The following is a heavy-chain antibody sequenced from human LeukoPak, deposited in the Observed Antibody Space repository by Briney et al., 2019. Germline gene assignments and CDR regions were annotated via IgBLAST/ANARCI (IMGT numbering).Heavy chain of an antibody. CDR1: GFTFSSYS. V-gene: IGHV3-21*04. J-gene: IGHJ4*02. CDR2: ISSSSSYI. CDR3: AKDGGDMVRGIPFDY. Sequence: PGGSLRLSCAASGFTFSSYSMNWVRQAPGKGLEWVSSISSSSSYIYYADSVKGRFTISRDNAKNSLYLQMNSLRAEDTALYYCAKDGGDMVRGIPFDYWGQGTLVTVSS. D-gene: IGHD3-10*01.